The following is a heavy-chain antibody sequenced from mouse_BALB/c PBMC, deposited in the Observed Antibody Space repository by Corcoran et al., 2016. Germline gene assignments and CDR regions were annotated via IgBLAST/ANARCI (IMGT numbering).Heavy chain of an antibody. Sequence: QVTLKESGPGILQPSQTLSLTCSFSGFSLSTSGMGVGWIRQPSGKGLEWLAHIWWDDDKYYNTALKSGLTISKDTSKNQVFLKLASVDTADTATYYCARIYDGYWFAYGGQGTLVTVSA. CDR3: ARIYDGYWFAY. CDR2: IWWDDDK. CDR1: GFSLSTSGMG. V-gene: IGHV8-8*01. D-gene: IGHD2-3*01. J-gene: IGHJ3*01.